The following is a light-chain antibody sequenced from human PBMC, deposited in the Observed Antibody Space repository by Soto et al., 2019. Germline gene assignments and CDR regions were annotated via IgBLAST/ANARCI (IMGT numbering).Light chain of an antibody. CDR1: SSDVGGYNY. CDR2: EVS. Sequence: QSALTQPASVSGSPGQSITISCTGSSSDVGGYNYVSWYQQHPGKAPKLMIYEVSNRPSGISNRFSGSKSGNTASLTLSGLQAEDEADYYCAAWDDSLNGHVFGTGTKVTVL. CDR3: AAWDDSLNGHV. V-gene: IGLV2-14*01. J-gene: IGLJ1*01.